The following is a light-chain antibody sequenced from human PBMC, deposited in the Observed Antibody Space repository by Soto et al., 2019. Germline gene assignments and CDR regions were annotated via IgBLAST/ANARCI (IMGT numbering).Light chain of an antibody. Sequence: VLSRAASLSGSDGQSITIPCTGTSSDLAIYNYVSWYQQQPGKAPKLMIYHVTNRPSGVSNRFSGSRSGNTASLTISGLQAEDEADYYCSSYTDSSNYVFGTGTDATVL. CDR3: SSYTDSSNYV. CDR1: SSDLAIYNY. CDR2: HVT. J-gene: IGLJ1*01. V-gene: IGLV2-14*03.